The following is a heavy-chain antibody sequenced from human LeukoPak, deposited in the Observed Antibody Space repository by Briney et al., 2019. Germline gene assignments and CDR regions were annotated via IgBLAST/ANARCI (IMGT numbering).Heavy chain of an antibody. CDR2: ISGSGGST. J-gene: IGHJ4*02. Sequence: GGSLRLSCAASGFTFSSYAMSWVRQAPGKGQEWVSAISGSGGSTYYADSVKGRFTISRDNSKNTLYLQMNSLRAEDTAVYYCAKSRKVGNYFDYWGQGTLVTVSS. CDR1: GFTFSSYA. D-gene: IGHD1-26*01. CDR3: AKSRKVGNYFDY. V-gene: IGHV3-23*01.